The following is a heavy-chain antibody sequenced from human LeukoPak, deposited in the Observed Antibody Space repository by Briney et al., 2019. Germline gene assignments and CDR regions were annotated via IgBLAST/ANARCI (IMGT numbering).Heavy chain of an antibody. CDR3: ARSRAPGSYYDFWSGYYTEDQPWFDY. CDR1: GGSFSGYY. V-gene: IGHV4-34*01. J-gene: IGHJ4*02. CDR2: INHSGST. Sequence: SETLSLTCAVYGGSFSGYYWSWIRQPPGKGLEWIGEINHSGSTNYNPSLKSRVTISVDTSKNQFSLKLSSVTAADTAVYYCARSRAPGSYYDFWSGYYTEDQPWFDYWGQGTLVTVSS. D-gene: IGHD3-3*01.